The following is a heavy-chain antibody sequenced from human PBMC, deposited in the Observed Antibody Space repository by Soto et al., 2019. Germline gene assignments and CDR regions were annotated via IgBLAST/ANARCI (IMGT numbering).Heavy chain of an antibody. D-gene: IGHD1-26*01. CDR1: GFTFSSYW. CDR3: ARERIVGVYDTFDI. Sequence: GGSLRLSCAASGFTFSSYWMHWVRQAPGKGLVWVSRINSDGSNPNYADSVKGRFTISRDNAKNTLYLQMNSLRAEDTAVYFCARERIVGVYDTFDIWGQGTMLTVS. CDR2: INSDGSNP. V-gene: IGHV3-74*01. J-gene: IGHJ3*02.